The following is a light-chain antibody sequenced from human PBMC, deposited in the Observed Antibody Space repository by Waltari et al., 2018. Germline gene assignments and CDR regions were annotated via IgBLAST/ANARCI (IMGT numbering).Light chain of an antibody. V-gene: IGKV3-15*01. CDR2: TAS. CDR1: QSVTSS. Sequence: ETVLTQSPATLSVSPGERATLSCRASQSVTSSLAWYQHKPGQAPRLLIYTASTRATGIPARFSGSGSGTEFTLTIRSLQSEDFAVYYCQQYHDWPPYTFGQGTKLEIK. CDR3: QQYHDWPPYT. J-gene: IGKJ2*01.